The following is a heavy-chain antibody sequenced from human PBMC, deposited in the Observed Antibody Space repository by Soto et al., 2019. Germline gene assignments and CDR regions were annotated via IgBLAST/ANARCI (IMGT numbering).Heavy chain of an antibody. CDR2: INSANGNT. J-gene: IGHJ4*02. Sequence: GAPVKVSCKGSGXTLTNYAMHWVGQAPGQRLEWMGWINSANGNTKYSQKFQGRATITRDTSASTAYMELSSLRSEDTAVYFCARGSSDWLPYFDYWGQGSLVTVSS. CDR1: GXTLTNYA. D-gene: IGHD3-9*01. CDR3: ARGSSDWLPYFDY. V-gene: IGHV1-3*01.